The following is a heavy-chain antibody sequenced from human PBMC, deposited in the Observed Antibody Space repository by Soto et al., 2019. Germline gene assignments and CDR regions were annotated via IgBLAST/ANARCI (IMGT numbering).Heavy chain of an antibody. Sequence: PSETLSLTCSVSGAPISSYYWSWVRQPPGKGLEWIGNIHYSGTATYNPSLKSRVTISLDTSTQFSLRVTSVTAADTAVYYCASRGRDCYNRYYCYGMDVWCQGTTLSVS. D-gene: IGHD2-21*01. CDR3: ASRGRDCYNRYYCYGMDV. J-gene: IGHJ6*02. CDR2: IHYSGTA. V-gene: IGHV4-59*01. CDR1: GAPISSYY.